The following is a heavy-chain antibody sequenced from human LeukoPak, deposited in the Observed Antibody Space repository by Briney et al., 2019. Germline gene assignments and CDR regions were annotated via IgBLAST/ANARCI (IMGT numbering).Heavy chain of an antibody. Sequence: SEALSLTCIVSGGSISSSSYYWCWIRQPPGKGLEWIGNIYYSGSTYYNPSLKSRVTISVDTSKNQFSLKLSSVTAADTAVYYCASMNQFDYWGQGTLVTVSS. V-gene: IGHV4-39*01. J-gene: IGHJ4*02. CDR3: ASMNQFDY. D-gene: IGHD1-14*01. CDR2: IYYSGST. CDR1: GGSISSSSYY.